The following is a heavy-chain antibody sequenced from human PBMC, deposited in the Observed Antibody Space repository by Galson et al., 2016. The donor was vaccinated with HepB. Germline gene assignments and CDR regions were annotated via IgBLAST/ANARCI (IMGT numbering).Heavy chain of an antibody. J-gene: IGHJ4*02. D-gene: IGHD6-19*01. Sequence: SLRLSCAASGFNFGDDAMSWFRQAPGRGLEWVGFIKAKRYGETTEFAASVKGRFTISKDDSRTITYLQMNNLKTEDTAVYYCARRLPRGSGWSFYFDSWGQGTLVTVSS. CDR1: GFNFGDDA. V-gene: IGHV3-49*03. CDR2: IKAKRYGETT. CDR3: ARRLPRGSGWSFYFDS.